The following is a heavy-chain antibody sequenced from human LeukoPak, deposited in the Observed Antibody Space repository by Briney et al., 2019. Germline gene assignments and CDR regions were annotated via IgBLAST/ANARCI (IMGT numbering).Heavy chain of an antibody. J-gene: IGHJ5*02. D-gene: IGHD6-13*01. CDR1: GGSFSGYY. Sequence: SETLSLTCAVYGGSFSGYYWGWIRQPPGKGLEWIGEINHSGSTNYNPSLKSRVTISVDTSKNQFSLKLSSVTAADTAVYYCAGRRSSWYRWGQGTLVTVSS. CDR3: AGRRSSWYR. CDR2: INHSGST. V-gene: IGHV4-34*01.